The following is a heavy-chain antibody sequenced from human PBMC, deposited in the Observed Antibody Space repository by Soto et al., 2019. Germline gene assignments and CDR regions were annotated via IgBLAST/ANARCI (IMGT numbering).Heavy chain of an antibody. CDR3: ATDPFYDSSGYYSLHFDY. D-gene: IGHD3-22*01. CDR1: GYTLTYFA. V-gene: IGHV1-3*01. J-gene: IGHJ4*02. Sequence: ASVKVSCKVSGYTLTYFAVHWVRQAPGQRLEWMGWINAGTGNRKYSQQLQDRVTITRDTSASTTYMELSSLISEDTAVYYCATDPFYDSSGYYSLHFDYWGQGTLVTSPQ. CDR2: INAGTGNR.